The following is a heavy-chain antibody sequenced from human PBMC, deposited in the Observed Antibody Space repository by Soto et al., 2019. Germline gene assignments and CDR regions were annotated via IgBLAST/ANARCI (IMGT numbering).Heavy chain of an antibody. Sequence: ASVKVSGKASGYTFSSYHMHWVRQAPGQGLEWMGVINPFYGETRYAQKFQGRVTMTRDTSTSTVYMELSSLRSEDTAVYYCARARGISFGYNYFDHWVYGTLVTVSS. J-gene: IGHJ5*02. V-gene: IGHV1-46*01. CDR1: GYTFSSYH. CDR2: INPFYGET. D-gene: IGHD5-18*01. CDR3: ARARGISFGYNYFDH.